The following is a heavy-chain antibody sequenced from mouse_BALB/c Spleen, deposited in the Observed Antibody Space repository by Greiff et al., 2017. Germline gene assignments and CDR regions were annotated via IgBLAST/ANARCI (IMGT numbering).Heavy chain of an antibody. CDR2: IDTSDSYT. CDR1: GYTFTSYW. J-gene: IGHJ2*01. Sequence: QVQLQQPGAELVRPGASVKLSCKASGYTFTSYWMNWVKQRPEQGLEWIGAIDTSDSYTSYNQKFKGKATLTVDESSSTAYMQLSSLTSEDSAVYYCARSITTVVANWGQGTTLTVSS. V-gene: IGHV1-69*02. D-gene: IGHD1-1*01. CDR3: ARSITTVVAN.